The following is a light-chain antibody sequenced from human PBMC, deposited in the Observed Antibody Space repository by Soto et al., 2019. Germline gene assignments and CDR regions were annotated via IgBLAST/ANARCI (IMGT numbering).Light chain of an antibody. J-gene: IGKJ3*01. CDR3: QQRADWPIT. Sequence: PGERATLPCRASQSVGNYLAWYQQKPGQAPRLLIYDSSNRATGIPARFSGSGSWSYFTLTISSLEPEDFALYYCQQRADWPITFGPGTKVDI. CDR2: DSS. V-gene: IGKV3-11*01. CDR1: QSVGNY.